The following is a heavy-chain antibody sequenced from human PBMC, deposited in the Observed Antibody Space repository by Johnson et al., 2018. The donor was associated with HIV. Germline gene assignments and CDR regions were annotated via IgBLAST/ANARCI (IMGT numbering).Heavy chain of an antibody. CDR2: IWYDGSNK. CDR3: AKDEGDGYFGGNAFDI. V-gene: IGHV3-33*06. Sequence: QVQLVESGGGVVQPGRSLRLSCAASGFTFRSYGMHWVRQAPGKGLEWVVLIWYDGSNKYYADSVKGRFTISRDNSKNTLYLQMNSLRAEDTAVYYCAKDEGDGYFGGNAFDIWGQGTMVTVSS. CDR1: GFTFRSYG. J-gene: IGHJ3*02. D-gene: IGHD5-24*01.